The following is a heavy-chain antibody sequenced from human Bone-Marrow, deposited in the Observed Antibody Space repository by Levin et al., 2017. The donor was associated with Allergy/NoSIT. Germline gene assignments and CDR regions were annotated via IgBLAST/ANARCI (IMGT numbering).Heavy chain of an antibody. CDR2: IYSGGST. J-gene: IGHJ5*02. V-gene: IGHV3-53*01. D-gene: IGHD6-13*01. Sequence: GGSLRLSCAASGFTISSNYMSWVRQAPGKGLEWVSVIYSGGSTYYADSVKGRFTISRDNSKNTLYLQMNSLRAEDTAVYYCARLSSSWYGDWFDPWGQGTLVTVSS. CDR3: ARLSSSWYGDWFDP. CDR1: GFTISSNY.